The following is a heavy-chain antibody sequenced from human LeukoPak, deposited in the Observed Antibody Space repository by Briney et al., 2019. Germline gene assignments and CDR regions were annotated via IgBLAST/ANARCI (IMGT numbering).Heavy chain of an antibody. D-gene: IGHD6-6*01. CDR1: GFTFNSYN. CDR3: ARRDSSSSDY. J-gene: IGHJ4*02. V-gene: IGHV3-21*01. CDR2: ISSSSSYI. Sequence: GGSLRLSCAASGFTFNSYNMNWVRQAPGKGLEWVSSISSSSSYIYYADSVKGRFTISRDNAKNSLYLQMNSLRAEDTAVYYCARRDSSSSDYWGQGTLVTVSS.